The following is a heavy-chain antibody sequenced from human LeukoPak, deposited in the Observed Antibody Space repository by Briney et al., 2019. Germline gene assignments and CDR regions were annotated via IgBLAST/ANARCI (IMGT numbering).Heavy chain of an antibody. CDR3: ARDLTIVVEDAFDI. Sequence: ASVKVSCKASGYTFTGYYMHWVRQAPGQGLEWMGRINPNSGGTNYAQKFQGRLTMTRDTSISTAYMELSRLRSDDTAVYYCARDLTIVVEDAFDIWGQGTMVTVSS. D-gene: IGHD3-22*01. CDR1: GYTFTGYY. J-gene: IGHJ3*02. V-gene: IGHV1-2*06. CDR2: INPNSGGT.